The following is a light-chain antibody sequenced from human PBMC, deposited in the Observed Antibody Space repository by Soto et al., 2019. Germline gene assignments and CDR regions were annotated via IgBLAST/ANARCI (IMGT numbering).Light chain of an antibody. CDR1: SSDVGGYNY. CDR3: SSYTSSSTVV. Sequence: QSALTQPASVSGSPGQSITISCTGTSSDVGGYNYVSWYQQHPGKDPKLMIYDVSNRPSGVSNRFSGSKSGNTASLTISGLQAEDEADYYCSSYTSSSTVVFGGGTKVTV. J-gene: IGLJ2*01. CDR2: DVS. V-gene: IGLV2-14*01.